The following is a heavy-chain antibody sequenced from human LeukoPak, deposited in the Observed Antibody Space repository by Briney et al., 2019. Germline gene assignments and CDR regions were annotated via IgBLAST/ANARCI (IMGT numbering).Heavy chain of an antibody. V-gene: IGHV3-49*04. J-gene: IGHJ4*02. CDR1: GFTFGDYA. Sequence: GRSLRLSCTASGFTFGDYAMSWVRQAPGKGLEWVGFIRSKAYGGTTEYAASVKGRFTISRDDSKSIAYLQMNSLKTEDTAVYYCTRDRGGAAGESFDYWGQGTLVTVSS. CDR2: IRSKAYGGTT. CDR3: TRDRGGAAGESFDY. D-gene: IGHD3-10*01.